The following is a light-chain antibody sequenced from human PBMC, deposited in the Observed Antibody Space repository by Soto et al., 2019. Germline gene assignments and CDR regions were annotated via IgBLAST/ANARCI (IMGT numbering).Light chain of an antibody. CDR3: QKYNSAPWT. J-gene: IGKJ1*01. CDR2: AAS. Sequence: DIQMTQSPSSLSASVGDRVTITCRASQGISNYLAWYQQKPGKVPKLLINAASTLQSGVPPRFSGSGSGTDFTLTISSLQPEDVATYYCQKYNSAPWTFGQGTKVEIK. CDR1: QGISNY. V-gene: IGKV1-27*01.